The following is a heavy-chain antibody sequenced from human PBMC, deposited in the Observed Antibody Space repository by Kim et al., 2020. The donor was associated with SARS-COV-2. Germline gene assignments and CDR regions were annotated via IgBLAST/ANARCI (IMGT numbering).Heavy chain of an antibody. CDR2: IYYSGST. CDR3: ASRGPNIYSSSFDYFYYYGMDV. J-gene: IGHJ6*02. D-gene: IGHD6-6*01. CDR1: GDSISSYY. V-gene: IGHV4-59*08. Sequence: SETLSLTCTVSGDSISSYYWSWIRQPPGKGLEWIGYIYYSGSTNYNPSLKSRVTISVDTSKNQFSLKLSSVTAADTAVYYCASRGPNIYSSSFDYFYYYGMDVWGQGTTVTVSS.